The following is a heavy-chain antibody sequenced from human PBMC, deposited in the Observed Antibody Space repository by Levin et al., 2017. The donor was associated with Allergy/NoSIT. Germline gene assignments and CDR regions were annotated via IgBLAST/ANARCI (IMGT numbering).Heavy chain of an antibody. CDR2: ISYDGSNK. D-gene: IGHD1-26*01. CDR3: AKDSDAWLWELPPHGYYYYYGMDV. J-gene: IGHJ6*02. V-gene: IGHV3-30*18. CDR1: GFTFSSYG. Sequence: GGSLRLSCAASGFTFSSYGMHWVRQAPGKGLEWVAVISYDGSNKYYADSVKGRFTISRDNSKNTLYLQMNSLRAEDTAVYYCAKDSDAWLWELPPHGYYYYYGMDVWGQGTTVTVSS.